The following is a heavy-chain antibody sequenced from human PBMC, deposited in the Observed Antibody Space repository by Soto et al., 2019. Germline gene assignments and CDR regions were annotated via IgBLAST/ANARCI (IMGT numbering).Heavy chain of an antibody. J-gene: IGHJ4*02. D-gene: IGHD1-1*01. V-gene: IGHV1-8*01. CDR3: SRRNERASDF. Sequence: QVQLVQSGAEVKKPGASVKVSCKASGYTFTTYDINWVRQATGHGLEWMGWMNPSSGSTGYAQKFQGRVTMTRDTSISTAYMELNSLRSEDTAVYFCSRRNERASDFWGQGTMVTVSS. CDR2: MNPSSGST. CDR1: GYTFTTYD.